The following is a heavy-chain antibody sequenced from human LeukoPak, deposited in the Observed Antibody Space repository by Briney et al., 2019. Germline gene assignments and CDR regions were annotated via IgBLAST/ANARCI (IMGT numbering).Heavy chain of an antibody. CDR2: VSGSGVGT. CDR1: GFTFTRYV. Sequence: PGGSLRLSCAASGFTFTRYVMSWVRQAPGKGLEWVASVSGSGVGTYYADSVKGRLTISRDNSKNTLYLQMNNLRAEDTAIYYCVKDRLDNSGYHYFDFWGQGTLVTVSS. D-gene: IGHD3-22*01. CDR3: VKDRLDNSGYHYFDF. J-gene: IGHJ4*02. V-gene: IGHV3-23*01.